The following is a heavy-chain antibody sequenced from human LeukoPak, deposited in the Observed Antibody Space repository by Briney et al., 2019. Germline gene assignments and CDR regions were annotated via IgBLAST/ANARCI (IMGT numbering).Heavy chain of an antibody. CDR3: ARQDIVVVPAAIVYYYYGMDV. CDR1: GGTLSSYA. V-gene: IGHV1-69*04. D-gene: IGHD2-2*01. J-gene: IGHJ6*02. CDR2: IIPILGIV. Sequence: GASVKVSCKASGGTLSSYAISWVRQAPGQGLEWMGRIIPILGIVNYAQKFQGRVTITADKSTSTAYMELSSLRSEDTAVYYCARQDIVVVPAAIVYYYYGMDVWGQGTTVTVSS.